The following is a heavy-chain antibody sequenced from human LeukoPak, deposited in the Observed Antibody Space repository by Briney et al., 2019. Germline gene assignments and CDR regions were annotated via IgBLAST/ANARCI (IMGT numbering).Heavy chain of an antibody. CDR2: MNAGNGNT. V-gene: IGHV1-3*01. D-gene: IGHD2-15*01. J-gene: IGHJ6*03. Sequence: GASVKVSCKASGYIFTDYAIHWLRQAPGQRPEWMGWMNAGNGNTKYSQKCQGRITLIRDTSAATAYMELSSLRHDDLAVYYCARGRGTSGSNRDFYYYYYMDVWGKGTTVTVSS. CDR3: ARGRGTSGSNRDFYYYYYMDV. CDR1: GYIFTDYA.